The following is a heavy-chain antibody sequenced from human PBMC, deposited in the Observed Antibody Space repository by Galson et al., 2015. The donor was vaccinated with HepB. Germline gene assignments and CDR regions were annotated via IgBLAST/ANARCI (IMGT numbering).Heavy chain of an antibody. Sequence: QSGAEVKKPGESLKISCKGSGYSFTSYWIGWVRQMPGKGLEWMGIIYPGDSDTRYSPSFQGQVTISADKSISTAYLQWSSLKASDTAMYYCARSAYCRITIFGVVTIDAFDIWGQGTMVTVSS. CDR2: IYPGDSDT. CDR1: GYSFTSYW. J-gene: IGHJ3*02. CDR3: ARSAYCRITIFGVVTIDAFDI. V-gene: IGHV5-51*03. D-gene: IGHD3-3*01.